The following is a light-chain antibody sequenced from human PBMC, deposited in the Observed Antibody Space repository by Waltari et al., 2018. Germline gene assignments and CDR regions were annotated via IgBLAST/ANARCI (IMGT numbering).Light chain of an antibody. CDR2: NAS. J-gene: IGKJ2*01. CDR3: QQYGTSPST. Sequence: EIVLTQSPGTLSLSPGERATLSCRASQSVYGSYLAWYQQKPGQAPRLLIYNASNWATGIPDRFSGSGSRTDFSLTISRLEPEDFAVYYCQQYGTSPSTFGQGTKLEIK. CDR1: QSVYGSY. V-gene: IGKV3-20*01.